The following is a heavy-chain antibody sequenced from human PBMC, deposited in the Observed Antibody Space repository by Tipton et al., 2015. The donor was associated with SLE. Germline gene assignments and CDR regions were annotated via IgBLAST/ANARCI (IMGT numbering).Heavy chain of an antibody. CDR2: IYYSGST. V-gene: IGHV4-59*12. D-gene: IGHD2-8*02. CDR3: AKCTGGTKWFDP. CDR1: GGSISSYY. Sequence: TLSLTCTVSGGSISSYYWSWFRQPPGKGLEWIGSIYYSGSTYYNPSLKSRVTISVDTSKNQFSLKLSSVTAADTAVYYCAKCTGGTKWFDPWGQGTLVTVSS. J-gene: IGHJ5*02.